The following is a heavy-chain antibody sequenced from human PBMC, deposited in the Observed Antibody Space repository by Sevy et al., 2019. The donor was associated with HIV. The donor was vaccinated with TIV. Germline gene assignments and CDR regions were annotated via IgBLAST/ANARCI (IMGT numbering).Heavy chain of an antibody. CDR2: INPNSGGR. CDR1: GYTFTGKY. Sequence: ASVKVSCKASGYTFTGKYMYWVRQAPGQGLEWMGWINPNSGGRKYAQKFQGRVTMTRDTSISTAYMELSRLTSDDTAVYYCARGYCSGGSCYHVDYWGQGTLVTVSS. J-gene: IGHJ4*02. V-gene: IGHV1-2*02. CDR3: ARGYCSGGSCYHVDY. D-gene: IGHD2-15*01.